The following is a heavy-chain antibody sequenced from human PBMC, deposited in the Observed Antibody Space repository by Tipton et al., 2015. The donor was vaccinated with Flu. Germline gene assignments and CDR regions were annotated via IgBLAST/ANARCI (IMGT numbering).Heavy chain of an antibody. CDR3: AKSSRGSGIIKGLLDL. CDR2: ISVTGLST. Sequence: GSLRLSCTASGFTFSNFAMSWVRQAPGKGLEWVSSISVTGLSTYYADSVKGRFTISRDTSKNTVSLQMNSLRTEDTAAYFCAKSSRGSGIIKGLLDLWGQGVLVTVSS. V-gene: IGHV3-23*01. CDR1: GFTFSNFA. D-gene: IGHD1-14*01. J-gene: IGHJ5*02.